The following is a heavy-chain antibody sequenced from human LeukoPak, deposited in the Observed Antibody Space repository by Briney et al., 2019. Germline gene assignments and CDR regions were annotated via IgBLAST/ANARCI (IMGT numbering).Heavy chain of an antibody. Sequence: GGSLRLSCAASGFTFSSYAMSWVRQAPGKGLEWVSAISGSGGSTYYADSVKGRFTISRDNSKNTLYLQMNSLRAEDTAVYYCAKSRSATMIVKHAFDTWGQGTMVTVSS. D-gene: IGHD3-22*01. CDR3: AKSRSATMIVKHAFDT. CDR1: GFTFSSYA. V-gene: IGHV3-23*01. CDR2: ISGSGGST. J-gene: IGHJ3*02.